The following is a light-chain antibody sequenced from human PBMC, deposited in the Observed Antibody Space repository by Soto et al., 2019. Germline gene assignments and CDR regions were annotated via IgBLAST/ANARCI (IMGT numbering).Light chain of an antibody. CDR1: SSDVGGYNY. Sequence: QSALTQPASVSGSPGQSITISCTGTSSDVGGYNYVSWYQQHPGKAPKLMIYDVSNRPSGVSDRFSGSKSGNTASLTISGLQAEDEADYYCGTWDGSLSAVVFGGGTKLTVL. V-gene: IGLV2-14*01. CDR2: DVS. CDR3: GTWDGSLSAVV. J-gene: IGLJ2*01.